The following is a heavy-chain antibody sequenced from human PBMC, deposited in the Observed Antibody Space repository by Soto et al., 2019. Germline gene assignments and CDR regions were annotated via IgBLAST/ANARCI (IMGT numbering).Heavy chain of an antibody. Sequence: QMQLVESGGGVVQPGRSLRLSCAASGFTFSNHGIHWFRQAPGKGLEWVGDISYNGIDTWYADSVQGRFTIYRANFKNTTYLQMNGLRLEDTAVYYCLRGEGQNGHDTRFAYWGQGTLVTVSP. CDR1: GFTFSNHG. D-gene: IGHD5-12*01. CDR2: ISYNGIDT. V-gene: IGHV3-30*03. J-gene: IGHJ4*02. CDR3: LRGEGQNGHDTRFAY.